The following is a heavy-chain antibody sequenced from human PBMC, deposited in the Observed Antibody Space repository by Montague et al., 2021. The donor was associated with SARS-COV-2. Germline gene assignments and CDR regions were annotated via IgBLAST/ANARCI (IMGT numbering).Heavy chain of an antibody. D-gene: IGHD3-16*01. CDR1: GFTFVDYG. CDR3: AGGLGAYHYYYVMDV. V-gene: IGHV3-20*04. Sequence: SLRLSCAASGFTFVDYGMSWVRQAPGKGLEWVSGINWNGGSTGYADSVKGRFTIFRDNAKNSLYLQMNSLRAEDTALYYCAGGLGAYHYYYVMDVWGQGTTVTVSS. CDR2: INWNGGST. J-gene: IGHJ6*02.